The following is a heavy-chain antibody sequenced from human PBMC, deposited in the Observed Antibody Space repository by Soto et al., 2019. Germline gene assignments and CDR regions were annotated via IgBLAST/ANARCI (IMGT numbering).Heavy chain of an antibody. D-gene: IGHD6-13*01. V-gene: IGHV3-30-3*01. CDR3: ARDRLTAAAGEAWFDP. CDR1: GFTFSSYA. Sequence: GGSLRLFCAASGFTFSSYAMHWVRQAPGKGLEWVAVISYDGSNKYYADSVKGRFTISRDNSKNTLYLQMNSLRAEDTAVYYCARDRLTAAAGEAWFDPWGQGTLVTVSS. CDR2: ISYDGSNK. J-gene: IGHJ5*02.